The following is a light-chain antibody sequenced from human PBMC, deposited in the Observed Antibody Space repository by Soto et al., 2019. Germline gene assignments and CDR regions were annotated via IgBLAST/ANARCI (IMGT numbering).Light chain of an antibody. V-gene: IGKV3-20*01. CDR2: GAS. CDR3: QQYASSPL. Sequence: EIVLTQSPGTLSLSPGERATLSCRASQSVSSSYLAWYQQKPGQAPRLLIYGASSRATGIPDRFSGSGSGTDFTLTISRLEPEDFALYYCQQYASSPLFGQGTKVDIK. CDR1: QSVSSSY. J-gene: IGKJ2*01.